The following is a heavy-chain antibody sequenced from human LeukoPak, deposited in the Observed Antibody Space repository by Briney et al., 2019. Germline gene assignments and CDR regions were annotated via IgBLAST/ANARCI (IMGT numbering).Heavy chain of an antibody. Sequence: SETLSLTCAVYGGSFSGYYWSWIRQPPGKGLEWIGEINHSGSANYNPSLKSRVTTSEDTPKNQFSLKLSSVNAADTAVYYCARFLPCSSKNCSPPRFDYWGQGTLVTVSS. CDR3: ARFLPCSSKNCSPPRFDY. V-gene: IGHV4-34*01. CDR1: GGSFSGYY. D-gene: IGHD2-2*01. J-gene: IGHJ4*02. CDR2: INHSGSA.